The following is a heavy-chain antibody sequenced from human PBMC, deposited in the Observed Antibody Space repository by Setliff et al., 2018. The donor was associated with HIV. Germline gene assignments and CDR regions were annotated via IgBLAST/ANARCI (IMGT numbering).Heavy chain of an antibody. V-gene: IGHV4-31*02. Sequence: SETLSLTCTVSGDSTSSGGYYWSWIRQLPGKGLEWIGYIYYSGATYYNPSLKNRVTISLDTSKSQFSLKLTSVTAADTALYYCASGRGAKGGYDYFGSWGQGTLVTVSS. CDR3: ASGRGAKGGYDYFGS. J-gene: IGHJ4*02. CDR1: GDSTSSGGYY. D-gene: IGHD5-12*01. CDR2: IYYSGAT.